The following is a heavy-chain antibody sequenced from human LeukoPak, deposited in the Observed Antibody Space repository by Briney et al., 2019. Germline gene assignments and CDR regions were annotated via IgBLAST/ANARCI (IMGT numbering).Heavy chain of an antibody. CDR1: SGSISSYY. D-gene: IGHD3-22*01. V-gene: IGHV4-59*01. J-gene: IGHJ4*02. CDR3: ARSPAPDWVNYYDSSGYYSIFDY. Sequence: SETLSLTCTVSSGSISSYYWSWIRQPPGEGLEWIGYIYFSGSTNYNPSLKSRVTISVDTSKNQFSLKLSSVTAADTAVYYCARSPAPDWVNYYDSSGYYSIFDYWGQGTLVTVSS. CDR2: IYFSGST.